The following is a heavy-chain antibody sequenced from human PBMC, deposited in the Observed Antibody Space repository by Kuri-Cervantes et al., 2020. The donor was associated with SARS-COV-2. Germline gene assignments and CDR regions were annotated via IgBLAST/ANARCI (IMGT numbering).Heavy chain of an antibody. CDR1: GFTFSSYA. CDR3: AKGISWFGELNIGVPYYYGMDV. Sequence: GESLKISCAASGFTFSSYAMSWVRQAPGKGLEWVSAISGSGGSTYYADSVKGRFTISRDNSKNTLYLQMNSLRAEDTAVYYSAKGISWFGELNIGVPYYYGMDVWGQGTTVTVSS. CDR2: ISGSGGST. J-gene: IGHJ6*02. V-gene: IGHV3-23*01. D-gene: IGHD3-10*01.